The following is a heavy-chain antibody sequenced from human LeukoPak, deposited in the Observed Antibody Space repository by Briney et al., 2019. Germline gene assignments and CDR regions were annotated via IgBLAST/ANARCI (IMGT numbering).Heavy chain of an antibody. Sequence: SETLSLTCAVYGGSFSGYCWGWIRQPPGKGLEWIGNIYYRGSTYYNPSLKSRVTISVDTSKNQFSPKLSSVTAADTAVYYCARDQGTIILGYFDYWGQGTLVTVSS. CDR1: GGSFSGYC. D-gene: IGHD3-22*01. V-gene: IGHV4-34*01. J-gene: IGHJ4*02. CDR2: IYYRGST. CDR3: ARDQGTIILGYFDY.